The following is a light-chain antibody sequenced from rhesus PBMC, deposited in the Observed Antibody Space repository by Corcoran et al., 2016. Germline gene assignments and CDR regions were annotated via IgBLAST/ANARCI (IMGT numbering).Light chain of an antibody. CDR1: QSISSW. J-gene: IGKJ2*01. V-gene: IGKV1-22*01. CDR2: KAS. Sequence: DIQMTQSPSSLSASVGDTVTITCRASQSISSWLAWYQQKPGKPPKLLIYKASTLQSGVPSRFSGSGSGTDFTLTISSLQSEDCATYYCQQYSSSPYSFGQGTKVEIK. CDR3: QQYSSSPYS.